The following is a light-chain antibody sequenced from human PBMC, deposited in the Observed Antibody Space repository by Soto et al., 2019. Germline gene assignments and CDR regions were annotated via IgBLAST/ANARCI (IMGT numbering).Light chain of an antibody. J-gene: IGLJ2*01. CDR3: SSYTSSSTSLVV. CDR2: DVS. V-gene: IGLV2-14*01. Sequence: QSALTQPASVSGSPGQSITISCTGTSSDVGGYNYVSWYQQHPGKATELMIYDVSNRPSGVSNRFSGSKSGNTASLTISGLQAADEADYYCSSYTSSSTSLVVFGGGTKPTVL. CDR1: SSDVGGYNY.